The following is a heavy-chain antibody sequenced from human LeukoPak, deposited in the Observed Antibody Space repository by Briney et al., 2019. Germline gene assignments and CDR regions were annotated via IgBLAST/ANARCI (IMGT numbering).Heavy chain of an antibody. CDR1: GFPFSRYA. D-gene: IGHD2-2*01. CDR2: IRGSGGST. Sequence: GGSLRLSCAASGFPFSRYAMSWVRQAPTKGLEWVSAIRGSGGSTYYAASVKGRFTISRDNSKNTLYLQMNSLRAEDTAVYYCAKHCSSTSCYFWGQGTLVTVSS. J-gene: IGHJ4*02. CDR3: AKHCSSTSCYF. V-gene: IGHV3-23*01.